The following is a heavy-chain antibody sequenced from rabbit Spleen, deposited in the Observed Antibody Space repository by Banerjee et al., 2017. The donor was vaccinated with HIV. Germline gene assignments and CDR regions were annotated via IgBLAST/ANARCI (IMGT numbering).Heavy chain of an antibody. CDR2: INTSDGDT. CDR3: ARNYVNTFDP. J-gene: IGHJ2*01. D-gene: IGHD1-1*01. V-gene: IGHV1S40*01. Sequence: QSLEESGGDLVKSGASLTLTCTASGFSFNYCYYMCWVRQAPGKGLEWIACINTSDGDTDYANWPKGRFTIYKTSSTIVTLQMTGLTAADTATYFCARNYVNTFDPWGPGTLVTVS. CDR1: GFSFNYCYY.